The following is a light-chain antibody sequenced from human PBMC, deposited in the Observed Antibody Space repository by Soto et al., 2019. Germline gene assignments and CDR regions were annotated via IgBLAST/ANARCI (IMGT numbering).Light chain of an antibody. CDR2: AAS. V-gene: IGKV1-27*01. CDR1: QGISNY. J-gene: IGKJ1*01. Sequence: DIQMTQSPSSLSASVGDRVTITCRASQGISNYLAWYQQKPRKVPKLLIYAASTLQSGVASRFSGSGSGTECTLTSSSLQPEDVAIDDCQKYNSVPWTVGQGTKVEI. CDR3: QKYNSVPWT.